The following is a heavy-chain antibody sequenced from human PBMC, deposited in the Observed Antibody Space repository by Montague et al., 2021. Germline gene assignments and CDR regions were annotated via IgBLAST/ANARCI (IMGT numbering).Heavy chain of an antibody. CDR3: ARSLYFIGGRCYSGFDP. D-gene: IGHD2-15*01. CDR2: TFNTGSS. V-gene: IGHV4-39*01. Sequence: SETLSLTCTVSGGSISSNSYCWAWIRQPPGKGLEYVGTTFNTGSSYYSPSLKSRVTISVDTSKNQFSLRLSSVTAADTAVYYCARSLYFIGGRCYSGFDPWGQGTLVTVSS. J-gene: IGHJ5*02. CDR1: GGSISSNSYC.